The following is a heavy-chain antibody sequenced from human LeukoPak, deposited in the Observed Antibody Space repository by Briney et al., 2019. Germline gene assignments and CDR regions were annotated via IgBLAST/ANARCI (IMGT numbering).Heavy chain of an antibody. J-gene: IGHJ4*02. D-gene: IGHD6-13*01. Sequence: SETLSLTCTVSGGSISSYYWSWIRQPPGKGLEWIGYIYYSGSTYYNPSLKSRVTISVDTSKNQFSLKLSSVTAADTAVYYCARDRQQLVRGDYFDYWGQGTLVTVSS. CDR3: ARDRQQLVRGDYFDY. V-gene: IGHV4-4*08. CDR2: IYYSGST. CDR1: GGSISSYY.